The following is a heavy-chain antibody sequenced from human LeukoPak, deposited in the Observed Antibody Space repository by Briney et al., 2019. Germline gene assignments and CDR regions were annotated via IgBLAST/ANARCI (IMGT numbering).Heavy chain of an antibody. CDR3: ARDDDAYGDYGPYWYFDL. Sequence: GGSLRLSCAASGFTFSSYSMNWVRQAPGKGLEWVSYISSSSSTIYYADSVKGRFTISRDNAKNSLYLQMNSLRAEDTAVYYCARDDDAYGDYGPYWYFDLWGRGTLVTVSS. V-gene: IGHV3-48*04. D-gene: IGHD4-17*01. CDR2: ISSSSSTI. CDR1: GFTFSSYS. J-gene: IGHJ2*01.